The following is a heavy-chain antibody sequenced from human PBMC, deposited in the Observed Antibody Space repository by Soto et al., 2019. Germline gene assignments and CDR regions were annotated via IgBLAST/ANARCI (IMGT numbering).Heavy chain of an antibody. CDR3: ARGYSSSWKAFDI. J-gene: IGHJ3*02. D-gene: IGHD6-13*01. V-gene: IGHV3-33*01. CDR1: GFSFSDYV. Sequence: GGSLRLSCAASGFSFSDYVMHWVRQAPGKGLEWVAVMWYHGRDLFYTDSVKGRFTISRDNSKNTLFLQMNSLRADDTAVYYCARGYSSSWKAFDIWGQGTMVTVSS. CDR2: MWYHGRDL.